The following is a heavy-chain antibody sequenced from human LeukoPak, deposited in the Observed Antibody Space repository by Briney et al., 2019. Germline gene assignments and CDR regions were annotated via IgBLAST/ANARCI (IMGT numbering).Heavy chain of an antibody. J-gene: IGHJ4*02. V-gene: IGHV3-23*01. CDR1: GFTFSSYA. CDR3: ARRAGDYSHPYDY. Sequence: PGGSLRLSCAASGFTFSSYAMSWVRQAPGKGLEWVSAISGSGGSTYYADSVKGRFTISRDNSKNTLYLQMNSLRAEDTALYFCARRAGDYSHPYDYWGQGTLVTVSP. CDR2: ISGSGGST. D-gene: IGHD3-22*01.